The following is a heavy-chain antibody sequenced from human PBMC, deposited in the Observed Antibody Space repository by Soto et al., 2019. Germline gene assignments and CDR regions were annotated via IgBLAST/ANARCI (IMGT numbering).Heavy chain of an antibody. CDR2: VYSHGAT. V-gene: IGHV3-53*01. J-gene: IGHJ6*02. CDR3: TTSPRVGV. D-gene: IGHD3-10*01. CDR1: GFTVGNNY. Sequence: EVHLVESGGGLIQPGGSLRLSCAASGFTVGNNYMTWVRQAPGKGLEWVSLVYSHGATYYADSVKGRFTISRDSSKNTFYLQLSSLRAEDTAMYYCTTSPRVGVWGQGTTVTVSS.